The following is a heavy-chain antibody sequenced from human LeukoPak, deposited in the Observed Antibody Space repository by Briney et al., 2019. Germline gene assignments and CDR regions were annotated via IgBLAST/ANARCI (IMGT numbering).Heavy chain of an antibody. V-gene: IGHV3-7*01. Sequence: GGSLRLSCAASGFTFSSYWMSWVRQAPGKGLEWVANIKQDGSEKYYVDSVKGRFTISRDNAKNSLYLQMNSLRAEDTAVYYCAREGLVVPAVDDYWGQGTLVTVSS. CDR2: IKQDGSEK. CDR1: GFTFSSYW. CDR3: AREGLVVPAVDDY. J-gene: IGHJ4*02. D-gene: IGHD2-2*01.